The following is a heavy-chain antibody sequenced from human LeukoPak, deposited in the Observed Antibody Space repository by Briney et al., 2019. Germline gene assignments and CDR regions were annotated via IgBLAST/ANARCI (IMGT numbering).Heavy chain of an antibody. CDR2: IYHSGST. CDR1: GGSISSYY. J-gene: IGHJ4*02. CDR3: ARVKGYYFDY. V-gene: IGHV4-59*01. Sequence: SETLSLTCTVSGGSISSYYWSWIRQPPGKGLEWIGYIYHSGSTKYNPSLKSRVTISVDTSKNQFSLKLSSVTAADTAVYYCARVKGYYFDYWGQGTLVTVSS.